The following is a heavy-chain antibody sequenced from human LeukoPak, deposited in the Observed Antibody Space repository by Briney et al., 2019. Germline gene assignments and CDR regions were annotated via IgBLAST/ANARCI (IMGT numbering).Heavy chain of an antibody. CDR3: ARVDGDYGPVLQRPHGPHYYYYYMDV. D-gene: IGHD4-17*01. CDR1: GYTFTSYD. Sequence: ASVKVSCKASGYTFTSYDINWVRQATGQGLEWMGWMNPNSGNTGYAQKFQGRVTITRNTSISTAYMELSSLRSEDTAVYYCARVDGDYGPVLQRPHGPHYYYYYMDVWGKGTAVTVSS. J-gene: IGHJ6*03. V-gene: IGHV1-8*03. CDR2: MNPNSGNT.